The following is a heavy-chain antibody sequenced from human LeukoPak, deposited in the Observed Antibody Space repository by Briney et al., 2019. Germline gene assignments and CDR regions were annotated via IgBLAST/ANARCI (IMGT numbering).Heavy chain of an antibody. V-gene: IGHV3-23*01. D-gene: IGHD3-16*02. Sequence: GGSLRLSCAASGFTFSSDAMSWIRQAPGKGLEWVSGISAGGDNTYYADSVKGRFTISRDNSRNTLYLQMDSLRAEDTAIYYCAKGDRITFGGVIVTFDSWGQGTLVTVSS. CDR1: GFTFSSDA. CDR3: AKGDRITFGGVIVTFDS. J-gene: IGHJ4*02. CDR2: ISAGGDNT.